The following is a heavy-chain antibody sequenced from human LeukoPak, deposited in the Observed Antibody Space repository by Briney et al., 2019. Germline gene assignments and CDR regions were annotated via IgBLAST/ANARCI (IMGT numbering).Heavy chain of an antibody. V-gene: IGHV1-8*01. Sequence: ASVKVSCKASGYTFTSYDINWVRQATGQGLEWMGWMNPNSGNTGYAQKFQGRVTMTRNTSISTAYMELSSLRSEDTAVYYCARSTPRYSSSWYAGMDVWGQGTTVTVSS. J-gene: IGHJ6*02. CDR2: MNPNSGNT. CDR1: GYTFTSYD. D-gene: IGHD6-13*01. CDR3: ARSTPRYSSSWYAGMDV.